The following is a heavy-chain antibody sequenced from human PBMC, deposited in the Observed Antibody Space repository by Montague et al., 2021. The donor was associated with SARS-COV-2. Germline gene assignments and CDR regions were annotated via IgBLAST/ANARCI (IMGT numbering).Heavy chain of an antibody. J-gene: IGHJ6*01. V-gene: IGHV3-30*18. CDR2: ISYDGSIK. D-gene: IGHD3-10*01. Sequence: SLRLSCAASGFTFNNFAMHWVRQAPGKGLEWVAVISYDGSIKYYADSLRGRFTISRDSSTKTLYLQMNSLSGEDTAVYYCAKNRDIFWFGEGRDSMDVWGQGDTVIVSS. CDR1: GFTFNNFA. CDR3: AKNRDIFWFGEGRDSMDV.